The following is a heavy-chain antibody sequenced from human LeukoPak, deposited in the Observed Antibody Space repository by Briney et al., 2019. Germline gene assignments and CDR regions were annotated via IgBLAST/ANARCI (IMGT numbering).Heavy chain of an antibody. CDR2: TYYRSKWYN. J-gene: IGHJ6*03. CDR3: ARGCSCSSTSCYTDYYYYYMDV. Sequence: SQTLSLTCAISGDSVSSNSAAWNWIRQSPSRGLEWLGRTYYRSKWYNDYAVSVKSRITINPDTSKNQFSLQLNSVTPEDTAVYYCARGCSCSSTSCYTDYYYYYMDVWGKGTTVTVSS. D-gene: IGHD2-2*02. V-gene: IGHV6-1*01. CDR1: GDSVSSNSAA.